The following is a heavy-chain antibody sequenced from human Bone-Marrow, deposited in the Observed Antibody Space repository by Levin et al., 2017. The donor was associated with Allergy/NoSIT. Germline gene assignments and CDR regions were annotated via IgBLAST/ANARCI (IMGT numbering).Heavy chain of an antibody. CDR2: ISGSGGST. CDR3: AKEVGTYYYDSSGRNYFDY. V-gene: IGHV3-23*01. Sequence: ASVKVSCAASGFTFSSYAMTWVRQAPGKGLEWVSGISGSGGSTYYVDSVKGRFTISRDNSKNTLYLQMNSLRAEDTAVYYCAKEVGTYYYDSSGRNYFDYWGQGTLVTVSS. J-gene: IGHJ4*02. CDR1: GFTFSSYA. D-gene: IGHD3-22*01.